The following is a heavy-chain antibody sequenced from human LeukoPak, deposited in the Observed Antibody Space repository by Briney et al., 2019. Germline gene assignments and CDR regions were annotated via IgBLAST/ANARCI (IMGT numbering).Heavy chain of an antibody. Sequence: SVKVSFKACLGTFINHAISWVRQAPGQGLEWMGGIIPIFGTANYAQKFQGRVTITADESTSTAYMELSSLRSEDTAVYYCARSYCSGGSYDYYYYGMDFGGQGTTVTVSS. V-gene: IGHV1-69*01. D-gene: IGHD2-15*01. J-gene: IGHJ6*02. CDR3: ARSYCSGGSYDYYYYGMDF. CDR1: LGTFINHA. CDR2: IIPIFGTA.